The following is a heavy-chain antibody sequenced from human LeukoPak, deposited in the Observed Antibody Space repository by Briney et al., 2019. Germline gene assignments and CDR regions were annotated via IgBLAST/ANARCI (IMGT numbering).Heavy chain of an antibody. V-gene: IGHV3-48*02. CDR2: IRTSAEGANYA. Sequence: PGGSLRLSCATSGFSFTDHPMNWVRQAPGKGLEWVSNIRTSAEGANYAYYADSVKGRVTISRDDAKNTLYLHMNSLRDDDTAVYYCASDQRYAFDYWGQGILVTVSS. CDR3: ASDQRYAFDY. J-gene: IGHJ4*02. D-gene: IGHD3-9*01. CDR1: GFSFTDHP.